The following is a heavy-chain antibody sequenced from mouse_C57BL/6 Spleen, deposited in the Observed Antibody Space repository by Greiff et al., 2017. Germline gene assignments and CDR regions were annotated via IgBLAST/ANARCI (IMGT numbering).Heavy chain of an antibody. CDR1: GYTFTDYN. J-gene: IGHJ1*03. CDR3: ARDYYGRPWYFDV. V-gene: IGHV1-18*01. Sequence: VQLKESGPELVKPGASVKIPCKASGYTFTDYNMDWVKQSHGKSLEWIGDINPNNGGTIYNQKFKGKATLTVDKSSSTAYMELRSLTSEDTAVYYCARDYYGRPWYFDVWGTGTTVTVSS. CDR2: INPNNGGT. D-gene: IGHD1-1*01.